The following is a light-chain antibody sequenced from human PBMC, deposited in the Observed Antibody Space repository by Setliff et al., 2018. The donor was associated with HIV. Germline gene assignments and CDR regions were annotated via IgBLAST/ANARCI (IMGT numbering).Light chain of an antibody. J-gene: IGLJ1*01. V-gene: IGLV1-44*01. CDR2: KNN. CDR1: SSNIGCNT. Sequence: QSALTQPPPASGTPGQRVTISCSGSSSNIGCNTVNWYQQVPGTAPKLLIYKNNQRPSGVPDRFSGSKSGTSASLAISGLQSEDEADYYCAAWDDSLSVFVFGTGTKVTVL. CDR3: AAWDDSLSVFV.